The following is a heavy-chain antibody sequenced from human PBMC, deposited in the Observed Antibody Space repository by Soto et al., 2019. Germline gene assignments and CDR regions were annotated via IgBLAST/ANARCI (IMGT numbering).Heavy chain of an antibody. D-gene: IGHD2-21*01. Sequence: GGSLRLSCAASGFTFSSYSMNWVRQAPGKGLDWVSYISSSTSTIYYADSVKGRFTISRDNAKNSLYLQMNSLRDEDTAVYYCARAGYCGGDCYYYGMDVWGQGTTVTVSS. CDR3: ARAGYCGGDCYYYGMDV. CDR1: GFTFSSYS. V-gene: IGHV3-48*02. J-gene: IGHJ6*02. CDR2: ISSSTSTI.